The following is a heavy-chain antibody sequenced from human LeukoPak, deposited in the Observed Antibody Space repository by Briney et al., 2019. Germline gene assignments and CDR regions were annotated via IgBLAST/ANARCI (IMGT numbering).Heavy chain of an antibody. V-gene: IGHV1-69*04. J-gene: IGHJ4*02. D-gene: IGHD6-6*01. CDR3: ARTSVYPPSSPIDY. CDR1: GGTFSSYA. Sequence: ASVKVSYKASGGTFSSYAISWVRQAPGQGLEWMGRIIPIFGIANYAQKFQGRVTITADKSTSTAYMELSSLRSEDTAVYYCARTSVYPPSSPIDYWGQGTLVTVSS. CDR2: IIPIFGIA.